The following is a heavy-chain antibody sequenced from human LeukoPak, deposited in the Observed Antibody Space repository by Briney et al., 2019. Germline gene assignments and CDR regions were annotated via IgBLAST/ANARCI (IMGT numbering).Heavy chain of an antibody. CDR2: IYYSGST. V-gene: IGHV4-59*08. CDR3: ARQLSYYYDSSGYYGYYFDY. D-gene: IGHD3-22*01. Sequence: SETLSLTCTVSGGSISSYYWSWIRQPPGKGLEWIGYIYYSGSTNYNPSLKSRVTISVDTSKNQFSLKLGSVTAADTAVYYCARQLSYYYDSSGYYGYYFDYWGQGTLVTVSS. J-gene: IGHJ4*02. CDR1: GGSISSYY.